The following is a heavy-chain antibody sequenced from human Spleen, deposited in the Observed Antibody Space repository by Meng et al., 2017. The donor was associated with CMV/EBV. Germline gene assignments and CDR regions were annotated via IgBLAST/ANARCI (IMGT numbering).Heavy chain of an antibody. D-gene: IGHD6-19*01. J-gene: IGHJ4*02. Sequence: TCADTGGSISSSSWWRWVRQPPGKGLEWIGESYHSGNTNYNPSIRSRVTISLDKSKNQFSLNLSSVTAADTAVYYCARIGSSGWFDYWGQGTLVTVSS. CDR2: SYHSGNT. V-gene: IGHV4-4*02. CDR3: ARIGSSGWFDY. CDR1: GGSISSSSW.